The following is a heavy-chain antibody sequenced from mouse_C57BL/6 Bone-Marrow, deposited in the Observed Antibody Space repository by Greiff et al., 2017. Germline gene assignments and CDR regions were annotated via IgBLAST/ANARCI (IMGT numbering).Heavy chain of an antibody. V-gene: IGHV5-15*01. D-gene: IGHD2-5*01. CDR1: GFTFSDYG. CDR3: ARLYYSNLYYAMDY. CDR2: ISNLAYSI. Sequence: DVQLVESGGGLVQPGGSLKLSCAASGFTFSDYGMAWVRQAPRKGPEWVAFISNLAYSIYYADTVTGRFTISRENAKNTLYLEMSSLRSEDTAMYYCARLYYSNLYYAMDYWGQGTSVTVSS. J-gene: IGHJ4*01.